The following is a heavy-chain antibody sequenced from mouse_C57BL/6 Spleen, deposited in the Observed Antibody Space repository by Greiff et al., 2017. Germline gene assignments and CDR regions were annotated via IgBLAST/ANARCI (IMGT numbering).Heavy chain of an antibody. CDR3: ARGGDFDY. CDR1: GFTFSSYA. Sequence: EVNVVESGGGLVKPGGSLKLSCAASGFTFSSYAMSWVRQTPEKRLEWVATISDGGSYTYYPDNVKGRFTITRDNAKNNRYLQMSHLKSEDTAMYYCARGGDFDYWGQGTTLTVSS. CDR2: ISDGGSYT. V-gene: IGHV5-4*03. J-gene: IGHJ2*01.